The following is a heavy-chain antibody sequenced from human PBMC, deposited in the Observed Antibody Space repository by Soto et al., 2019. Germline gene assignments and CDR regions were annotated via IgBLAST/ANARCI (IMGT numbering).Heavy chain of an antibody. CDR1: GYTFTSYY. Sequence: DSVKVSCKASGYTFTSYYMHWVRQAPGQGLEWMGIINPSGGSTSYAQKFQGRVTMTRDTSTSTVYMELSSLRSEDTAVYYCARDGGKGDAFDSWGQGTMVTVAS. V-gene: IGHV1-46*01. J-gene: IGHJ3*02. CDR2: INPSGGST. CDR3: ARDGGKGDAFDS.